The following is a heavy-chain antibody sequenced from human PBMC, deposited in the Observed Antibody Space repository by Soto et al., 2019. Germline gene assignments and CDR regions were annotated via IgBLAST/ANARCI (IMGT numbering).Heavy chain of an antibody. CDR1: GVTFNIYA. Sequence: GGSLRLSCAASGVTFNIYALHWVRQAPGKGLEWVAVISFDGTKKYYSDSVKGRFTISSDNLKNTLYLQMNNLRVEDAALYFCAREDDYGYRYINYGLDVWGQGTTVTVSS. CDR2: ISFDGTKK. J-gene: IGHJ6*02. D-gene: IGHD4-17*01. V-gene: IGHV3-30-3*01. CDR3: AREDDYGYRYINYGLDV.